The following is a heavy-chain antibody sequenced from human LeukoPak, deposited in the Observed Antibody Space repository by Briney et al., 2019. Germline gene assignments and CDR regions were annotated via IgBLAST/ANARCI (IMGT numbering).Heavy chain of an antibody. CDR2: IYYSGST. D-gene: IGHD6-19*01. CDR3: ARVRHGWHYYMDV. V-gene: IGHV4-39*07. Sequence: SETLSLTCTVSGGSISSSSYYWGWIRQPPGKGLEWIGSIYYSGSTYYNPSLESRVTISLDTSKNQFSLKLSSVTAADTAVYYCARVRHGWHYYMDVWGKGTTVTVSS. J-gene: IGHJ6*03. CDR1: GGSISSSSYY.